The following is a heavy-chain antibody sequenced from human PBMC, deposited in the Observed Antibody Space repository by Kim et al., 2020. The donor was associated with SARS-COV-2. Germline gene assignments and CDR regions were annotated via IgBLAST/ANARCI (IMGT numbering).Heavy chain of an antibody. Sequence: GGSLRLSCAASGFTFSSYAMSWVRQAPGKGLEWVSAISGSGGSTYYADSVKGRFTISRDNSKNTLYLQMNSLRAEDTAVYYCAKPLGLYYDILTGAPPVHWGQGTLVTVSS. V-gene: IGHV3-23*01. CDR2: ISGSGGST. D-gene: IGHD3-9*01. J-gene: IGHJ4*02. CDR1: GFTFSSYA. CDR3: AKPLGLYYDILTGAPPVH.